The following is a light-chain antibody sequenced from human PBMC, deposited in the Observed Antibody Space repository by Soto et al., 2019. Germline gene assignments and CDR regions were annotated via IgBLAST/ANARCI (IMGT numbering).Light chain of an antibody. Sequence: EIVLTQSPATLSLSPGERATLSCRASQSVSSKLAWYQQKPGQAPRLLIYDASNRASGIPARFSGSGSGTDFTLTISSLEPEDIGVYYCQQRSNWPLTFGGGTKVDI. CDR1: QSVSSK. CDR3: QQRSNWPLT. V-gene: IGKV3-11*01. J-gene: IGKJ4*01. CDR2: DAS.